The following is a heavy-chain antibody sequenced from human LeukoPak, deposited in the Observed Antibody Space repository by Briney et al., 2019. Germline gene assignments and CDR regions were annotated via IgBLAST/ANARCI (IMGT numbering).Heavy chain of an antibody. CDR1: GGSISSYY. J-gene: IGHJ5*02. V-gene: IGHV4-34*01. D-gene: IGHD6-13*01. Sequence: PSETLSLTCTVSGGSISSYYWSWIRQPPGKGLEWIGEINHSGSTNYNPSLKGRVTISVDTSKNQFSLKLSSVTAADTAVYYCVRYSSSWYRWENWFDPWGQGTLVTVSS. CDR3: VRYSSSWYRWENWFDP. CDR2: INHSGST.